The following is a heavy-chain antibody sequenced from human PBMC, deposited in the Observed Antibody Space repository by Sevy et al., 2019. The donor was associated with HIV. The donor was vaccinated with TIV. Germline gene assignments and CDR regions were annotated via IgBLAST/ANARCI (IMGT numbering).Heavy chain of an antibody. V-gene: IGHV4-39*01. J-gene: IGHJ4*02. CDR3: ARPQYGGSHLLFDY. CDR2: IYYSGST. D-gene: IGHD5-12*01. CDR1: GDSFSNGDYY. Sequence: SETLSLTCTVSGDSFSNGDYYWGWIRQPPGKGPEWIGSIYYSGSTYYNPSLMSRATISVDTSRNQFALKPSSVTAADTAVYYCARPQYGGSHLLFDYWGQGTLVTVSS.